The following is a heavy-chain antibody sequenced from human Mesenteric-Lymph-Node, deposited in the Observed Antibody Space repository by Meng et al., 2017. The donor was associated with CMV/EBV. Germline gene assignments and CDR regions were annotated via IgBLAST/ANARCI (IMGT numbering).Heavy chain of an antibody. CDR2: IIPIFGTA. J-gene: IGHJ4*02. Sequence: SGGPFSSYAISWVRQAPGQGLEWMGGIIPIFGTANNAQKFQGRVTMTRNTSISTAYMELRNLRPDDTALYYCARDNRGLGTIFEIDYWGQGTLVTVSS. CDR1: GGPFSSYA. CDR3: ARDNRGLGTIFEIDY. D-gene: IGHD3-3*02. V-gene: IGHV1-69*05.